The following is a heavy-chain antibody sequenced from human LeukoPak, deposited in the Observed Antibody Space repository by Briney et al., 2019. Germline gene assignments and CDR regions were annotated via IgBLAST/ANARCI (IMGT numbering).Heavy chain of an antibody. J-gene: IGHJ4*02. CDR3: ARHEVDKVAATDY. V-gene: IGHV5-51*01. Sequence: GESVKISCKGSGYSFTSYWIGWVRQMPGKGLEWMGIIYPGDSDTRYSPSFQGQVTISADKSISTAYLQWSSLKASDTAMYYCARHEVDKVAATDYWGQGTLVTVSS. D-gene: IGHD2-15*01. CDR2: IYPGDSDT. CDR1: GYSFTSYW.